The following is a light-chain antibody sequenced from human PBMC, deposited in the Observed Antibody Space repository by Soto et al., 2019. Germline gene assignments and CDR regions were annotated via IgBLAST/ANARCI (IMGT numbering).Light chain of an antibody. Sequence: ETVMTQSPGTLSVSPGERATLSCRASQSVNSNLAWYQQKAGQAPRLLIYGTSTRATGIPARFSGSGSGTDFTLTISSLQFEDFAVYYCQQYNNWPRTFGQGTKVDI. CDR2: GTS. V-gene: IGKV3-15*01. J-gene: IGKJ1*01. CDR1: QSVNSN. CDR3: QQYNNWPRT.